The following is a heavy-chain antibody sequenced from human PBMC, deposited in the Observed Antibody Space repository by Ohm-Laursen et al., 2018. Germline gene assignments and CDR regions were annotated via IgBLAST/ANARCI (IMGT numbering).Heavy chain of an antibody. J-gene: IGHJ4*02. V-gene: IGHV4-59*08. Sequence: GTLSLTCIVSGGSISSYYWSWIRQPPGKGLEWIGYIYYSGSTNYNPSLKSRVTISVDTSKNQFSLKLSSVTAADTAVYYCARHFDYWGQGTLVTVSS. CDR1: GGSISSYY. CDR2: IYYSGST. CDR3: ARHFDY.